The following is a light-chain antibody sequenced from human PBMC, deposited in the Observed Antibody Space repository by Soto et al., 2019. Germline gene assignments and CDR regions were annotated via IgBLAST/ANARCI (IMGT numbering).Light chain of an antibody. CDR1: QRVRSY. CDR2: DAS. CDR3: HQRSKWPLT. J-gene: IGKJ4*01. V-gene: IGKV3-11*01. Sequence: EIVLTQSPATLSLSPGERATLSCRTSQRVRSYLAWYQQKPGQAPRLLIYDASNRATGIPARFSGSGSGTDFTLTISSLDPEDSAVYYCHQRSKWPLTFGGGTKVEIK.